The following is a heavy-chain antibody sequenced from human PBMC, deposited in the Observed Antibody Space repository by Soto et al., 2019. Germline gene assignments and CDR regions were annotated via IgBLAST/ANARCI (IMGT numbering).Heavy chain of an antibody. CDR2: ISSSSSYI. J-gene: IGHJ5*02. CDR1: GFTFSSYS. V-gene: IGHV3-21*01. D-gene: IGHD3-10*01. Sequence: EVQLVESGGGLVKPGGSLRLSCAASGFTFSSYSMNWVRQAPGKGLEWVSSISSSSSYIYYAYSVKGRFTISGDNAKNSLYLQMNSLRAEDTAVYYCARDTYYYGSGSYSPWGQGTLVTVSS. CDR3: ARDTYYYGSGSYSP.